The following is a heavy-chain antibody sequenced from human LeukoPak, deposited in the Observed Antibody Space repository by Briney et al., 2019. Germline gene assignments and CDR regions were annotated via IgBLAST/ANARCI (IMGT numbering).Heavy chain of an antibody. J-gene: IGHJ1*01. V-gene: IGHV1-69*13. CDR2: IMPIFGTT. Sequence: SVKVSCKASGGTFSSYGISWMRQAPGQGLEWMGGIMPIFGTTNYAQKFQGRVTITADESTSTAYMELSSLRSEDTAVYYCAKEPIAVAGYRAEYFQHWGQGTLVTVSS. CDR3: AKEPIAVAGYRAEYFQH. CDR1: GGTFSSYG. D-gene: IGHD6-19*01.